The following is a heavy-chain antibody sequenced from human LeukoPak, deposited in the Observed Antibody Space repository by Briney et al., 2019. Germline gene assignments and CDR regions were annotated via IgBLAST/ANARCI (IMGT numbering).Heavy chain of an antibody. CDR2: ISWNSGSI. D-gene: IGHD3-22*01. CDR1: GFTFDDYA. Sequence: PGGSLRLSCAASGFTFDDYAMHWVRQAPGKGLEWVSGISWNSGSIGYADSVKGRFTISRDNSKNTLYLLINSLRAEDTAIYYCAKHYFDSSGYYRRPSFDYWGQGTLVTVSS. V-gene: IGHV3-9*01. CDR3: AKHYFDSSGYYRRPSFDY. J-gene: IGHJ4*02.